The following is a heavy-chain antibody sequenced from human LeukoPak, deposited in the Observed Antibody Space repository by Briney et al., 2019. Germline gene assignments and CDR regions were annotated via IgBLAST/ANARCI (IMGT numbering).Heavy chain of an antibody. CDR3: ARDPWDYDSSGYYYDC. Sequence: ASVKVSCKASGYTFSSYYMHWVRQAPGQGLEWMGTINPSGGSTTYAQKFQGRVTMTRDTSTSTVYMELSSLTSEDTAVYYCARDPWDYDSSGYYYDCWGQGTLVTVSS. CDR1: GYTFSSYY. D-gene: IGHD3-22*01. CDR2: INPSGGST. J-gene: IGHJ4*02. V-gene: IGHV1-46*01.